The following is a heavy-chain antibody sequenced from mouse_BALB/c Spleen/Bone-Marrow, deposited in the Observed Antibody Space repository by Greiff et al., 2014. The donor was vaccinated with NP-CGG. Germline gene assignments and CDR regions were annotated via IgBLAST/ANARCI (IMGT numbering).Heavy chain of an antibody. CDR3: ARGIYYRGYFDH. J-gene: IGHJ2*01. Sequence: EVQRVESGPELVKPGASVKISCKASGYSFPGYYMHWVKQSHVKSLEWIGRINPYNGATSYNQNFKDKASLTVDKSSSTAYMELHSLTSEDSAVYYCARGIYYRGYFDHWGQGTTLTVST. CDR2: INPYNGAT. D-gene: IGHD1-1*01. V-gene: IGHV1-31*01. CDR1: GYSFPGYY.